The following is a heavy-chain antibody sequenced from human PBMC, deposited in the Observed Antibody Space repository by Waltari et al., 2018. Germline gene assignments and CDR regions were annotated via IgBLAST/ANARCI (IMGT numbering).Heavy chain of an antibody. Sequence: QVQLQESGPGLVKPSETLSLTCAVSGYSISSGYYWGWIRQPPGKGLEWIGSIYHSGSTYYNPSLRSLVTISVDTSKNQFSLKLSSVTAADTAVYYCATQFSSSWYLGYDAFDIWGQGTMVTVSS. J-gene: IGHJ3*02. V-gene: IGHV4-38-2*01. CDR1: GYSISSGYY. D-gene: IGHD6-13*01. CDR3: ATQFSSSWYLGYDAFDI. CDR2: IYHSGST.